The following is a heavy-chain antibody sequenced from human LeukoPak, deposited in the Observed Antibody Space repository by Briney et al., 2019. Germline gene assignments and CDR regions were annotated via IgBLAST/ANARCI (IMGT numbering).Heavy chain of an antibody. CDR2: ISYGGSNE. D-gene: IGHD3-22*01. J-gene: IGHJ4*02. CDR1: GFTFSNYG. Sequence: GTSLRLSCAASGFTFSNYGMHWVRQVPGKGLEWVALISYGGSNEYYARSVKGRFTISRDNSKNTLYLQMDSLRAEDTAVYYCAKAREGYYDSSGYYGVYWGQGTLVTVPS. V-gene: IGHV3-30*18. CDR3: AKAREGYYDSSGYYGVY.